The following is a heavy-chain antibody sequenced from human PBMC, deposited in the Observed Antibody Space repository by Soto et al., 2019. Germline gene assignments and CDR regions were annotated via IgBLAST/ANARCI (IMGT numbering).Heavy chain of an antibody. J-gene: IGHJ6*03. D-gene: IGHD1-7*01. CDR3: AKWYDHWNWPAMDV. CDR2: ISWNSGSI. V-gene: IGHV3-9*01. CDR1: GFTFDDYA. Sequence: EVQLVESGGGLVQPGRSLRLSCAASGFTFDDYAMHWVRQAPGKGLEWVSGISWNSGSIGYADSVKGRFTISRDNAKNSLYLQMNSLRAEDTALYYCAKWYDHWNWPAMDVWGKGTTVTVSS.